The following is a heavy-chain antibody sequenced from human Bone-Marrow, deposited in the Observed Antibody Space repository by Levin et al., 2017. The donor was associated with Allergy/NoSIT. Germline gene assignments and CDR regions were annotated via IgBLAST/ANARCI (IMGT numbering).Heavy chain of an antibody. V-gene: IGHV3-30*18. CDR2: IPWDASKT. J-gene: IGHJ4*01. CDR1: GFPFTSYG. D-gene: IGHD3-3*01. CDR3: AKIWGTGPRFLEWSADY. Sequence: GGSLRLSCVTSGFPFTSYGMHWVRQAPGKGLEWVAAIPWDASKTYYADSVKGRFTISRDNSKNTLYLQMNSLRVDDTAIYHCAKIWGTGPRFLEWSADYWGHGTLVTVSS.